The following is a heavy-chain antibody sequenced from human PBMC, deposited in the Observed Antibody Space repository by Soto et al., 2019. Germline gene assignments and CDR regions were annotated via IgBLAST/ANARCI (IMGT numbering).Heavy chain of an antibody. CDR3: GTVANDYYSGWFDP. CDR2: NTHSGIS. J-gene: IGHJ5*02. CDR1: GGSITSSGDY. Sequence: SETLSLTCTVSGGSITSSGDYWSWIPPHPGKGREGIGYNTHSGISEYNPSLRSRLTLSIDTSKNQFSLETNSVTDTAAAVYFCGTVANDYYSGWFDPWGQGTPVTVSS. V-gene: IGHV4-31*03. D-gene: IGHD2-21*02.